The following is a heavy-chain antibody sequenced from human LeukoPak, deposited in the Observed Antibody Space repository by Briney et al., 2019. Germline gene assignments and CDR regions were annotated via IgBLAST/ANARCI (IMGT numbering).Heavy chain of an antibody. CDR1: RFTFRNYG. CDR3: ARDQIGSW. J-gene: IGHJ4*02. D-gene: IGHD6-13*01. CDR2: ISYDGSNK. V-gene: IGHV3-30*03. Sequence: GRSLRLSCAASRFTFRNYGMHWVRQAPGKGLEWVAVISYDGSNKYYADSVKGRFTISRDNSKNTLSLQMNSLRAEDTAVYYCARDQIGSWWGQGTLVIVSS.